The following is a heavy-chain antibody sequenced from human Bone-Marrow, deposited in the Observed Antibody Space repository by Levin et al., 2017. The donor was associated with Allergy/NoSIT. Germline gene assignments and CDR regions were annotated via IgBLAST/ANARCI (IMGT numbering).Heavy chain of an antibody. CDR3: ARDYEGAQESNAVDI. D-gene: IGHD1-26*01. CDR2: MYYSGIT. Sequence: PSETLSLTCTVSGDSVTSGTYYWSWIRQPPGKGLEWIGLMYYSGITKYNPSLQSRVTMSVDTSKNQFSLKLQSVTAADTAVYYCARDYEGAQESNAVDIWGQGTLVTVSS. CDR1: GDSVTSGTYY. J-gene: IGHJ3*02. V-gene: IGHV4-61*01.